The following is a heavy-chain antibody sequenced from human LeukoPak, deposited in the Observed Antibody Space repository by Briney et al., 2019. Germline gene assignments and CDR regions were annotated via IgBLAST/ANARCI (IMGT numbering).Heavy chain of an antibody. Sequence: GGSLRLSCVVSGFTFSTYWMHWVRQGPGKGLVWVSRIDSGGSNTLYADSVRGRFTISRDNAKNTLYLQMNSLRAEDTAVYYCAREPSGYYYDDAFDIWGQGTMVTVSS. CDR1: GFTFSTYW. D-gene: IGHD3-22*01. CDR2: IDSGGSNT. J-gene: IGHJ3*02. V-gene: IGHV3-74*01. CDR3: AREPSGYYYDDAFDI.